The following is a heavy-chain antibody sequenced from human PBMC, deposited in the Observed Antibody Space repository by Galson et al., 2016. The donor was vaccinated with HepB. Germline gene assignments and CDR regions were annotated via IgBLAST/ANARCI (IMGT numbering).Heavy chain of an antibody. V-gene: IGHV3-21*01. J-gene: IGHJ4*02. CDR2: IATGTGYI. CDR3: VRARTDYSGRWFLDY. CDR1: GFTFSCYS. D-gene: IGHD6-13*01. Sequence: SLRLSCAASGFTFSCYSMNWVRQAPGMGLEWVSSIATGTGYIYYADSVKGRFTISRDNANNSLYLQMNSLRAEDTALYYCVRARTDYSGRWFLDYWGQGTLVTVSS.